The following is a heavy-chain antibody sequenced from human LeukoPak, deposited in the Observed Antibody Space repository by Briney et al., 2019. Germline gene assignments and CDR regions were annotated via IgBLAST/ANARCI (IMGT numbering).Heavy chain of an antibody. V-gene: IGHV3-43*01. CDR1: GFIFEDYT. CDR3: AKDLTYESSGSVIDN. J-gene: IGHJ4*02. D-gene: IGHD3-22*01. CDR2: VNWHGTT. Sequence: PGGSLRLSCAASGFIFEDYTMHWVRQVPGKTLEWVSLVNWHGTTYYADSLKGRFTISRDNSKYSLYLQMDSLRTEDTAFYYCAKDLTYESSGSVIDNWGLGTLVTVSS.